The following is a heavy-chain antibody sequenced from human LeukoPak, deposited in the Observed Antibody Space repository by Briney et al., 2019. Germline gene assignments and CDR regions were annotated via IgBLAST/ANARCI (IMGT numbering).Heavy chain of an antibody. CDR2: ISGSGGST. CDR1: GFTFSSYA. Sequence: GGSLRLSCAASGFTFSSYATSWVRQAPGKGLGWVSAISGSGGSTYYADSVKGRFTISRDNSKNTLYLQMNSLRAEDTAVYYCAKDQLGTAAPRGIFQHWGQGTLVTVSS. D-gene: IGHD2-2*01. J-gene: IGHJ1*01. CDR3: AKDQLGTAAPRGIFQH. V-gene: IGHV3-23*01.